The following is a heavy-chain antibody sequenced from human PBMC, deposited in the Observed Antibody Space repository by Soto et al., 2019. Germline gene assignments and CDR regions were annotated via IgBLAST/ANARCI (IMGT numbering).Heavy chain of an antibody. Sequence: SGPTLVNPTQTLTLTCTFSGFSLSTGVGVGWIRQPPGKALEWLAVIFWDNDKRYSPSLKSRLTITKVASKDQVVLTMTDMDPLDTGTYSCARLYYFDSSGYLRTFDSWGQGTLVTVS. CDR3: ARLYYFDSSGYLRTFDS. J-gene: IGHJ4*02. D-gene: IGHD3-22*01. CDR1: GFSLSTGVG. CDR2: IFWDNDK. V-gene: IGHV2-5*02.